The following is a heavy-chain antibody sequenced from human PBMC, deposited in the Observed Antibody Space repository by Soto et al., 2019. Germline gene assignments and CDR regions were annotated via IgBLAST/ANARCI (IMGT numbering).Heavy chain of an antibody. CDR1: VFTFSSFA. Sequence: GGSLRLSCASSVFTFSSFAMSWVRDSPGKGLEWVSSISGSGESTYYADSVKGRLSISRDNSKNTLYLQMNSLRAEDTAVYYCAIRREGGYYIFDYWGQGTPVPVSS. CDR3: AIRREGGYYIFDY. J-gene: IGHJ4*02. CDR2: ISGSGEST. D-gene: IGHD3-10*01. V-gene: IGHV3-23*01.